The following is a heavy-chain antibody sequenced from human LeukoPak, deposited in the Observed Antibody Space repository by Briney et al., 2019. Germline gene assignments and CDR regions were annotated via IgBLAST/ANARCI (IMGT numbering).Heavy chain of an antibody. J-gene: IGHJ4*02. CDR2: IRYDGSNK. CDR3: AGGISGSYGFDY. D-gene: IGHD1-26*01. CDR1: GFTFSSYG. V-gene: IGHV3-30*02. Sequence: QTGGSLRLSCAASGFTFSSYGMHWVRQAPGKGLEWVAFIRYDGSNKYYADSVKGRFTISRDNSKNTLYLQMNSLRAEDTAVYYCAGGISGSYGFDYWGQGTLVTVSS.